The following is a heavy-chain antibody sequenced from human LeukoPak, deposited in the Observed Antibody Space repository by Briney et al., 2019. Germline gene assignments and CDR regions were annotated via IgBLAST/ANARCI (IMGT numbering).Heavy chain of an antibody. V-gene: IGHV3-30*18. CDR3: AKDHCGGDCYLFDY. CDR1: GFTFSSYG. CDR2: ISYDGSNK. D-gene: IGHD2-21*02. J-gene: IGHJ4*02. Sequence: GGSLRLSCAASGFTFSSYGMHWVRQAPGKGLEWVAVISYDGSNKYYADSVKGRFTISRDNSKNTLYLQMNSLRAEDTAVYYCAKDHCGGDCYLFDYWGQGTLVTVSP.